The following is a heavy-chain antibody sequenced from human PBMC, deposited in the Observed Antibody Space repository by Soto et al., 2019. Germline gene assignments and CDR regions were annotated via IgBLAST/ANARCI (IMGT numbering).Heavy chain of an antibody. J-gene: IGHJ5*02. Sequence: QVQLVQSGPEVKKPGSSVKVSCKASGGTFRNHAINWLRQAPGQGLEGMGGMIPFFGTTTYAQKCRDKVTITADEATTTPYMLLRRLRLENTAVYYCARPLRDGSKWHYWFDPWGQGTLVTVSS. D-gene: IGHD5-12*01. CDR3: ARPLRDGSKWHYWFDP. CDR2: MIPFFGTT. V-gene: IGHV1-69*01. CDR1: GGTFRNHA.